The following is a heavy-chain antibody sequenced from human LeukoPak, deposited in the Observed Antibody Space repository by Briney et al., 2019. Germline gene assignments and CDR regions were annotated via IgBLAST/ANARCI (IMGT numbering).Heavy chain of an antibody. CDR3: ARLGSGSDGY. CDR1: GGSFSGYY. J-gene: IGHJ4*02. D-gene: IGHD1-26*01. V-gene: IGHV4-34*01. Sequence: SETLSLTCAVYGGSFSGYYWSWIRKPPGKGLEWIGEINHSGSTNYNPSLKSRVTISVDTSKNQFSLKLSSVTAADTAVYYCARLGSGSDGYWGQGTLITVSS. CDR2: INHSGST.